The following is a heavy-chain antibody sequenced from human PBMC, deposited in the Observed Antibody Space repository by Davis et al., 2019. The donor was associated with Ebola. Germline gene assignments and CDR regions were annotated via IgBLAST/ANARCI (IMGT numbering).Heavy chain of an antibody. CDR2: IKQDGSDK. CDR1: GFTFSSYW. CDR3: AKFTADSMTGGYFDY. J-gene: IGHJ4*02. D-gene: IGHD2-15*01. V-gene: IGHV3-7*03. Sequence: PGGSLRLSCAASGFTFSSYWMSWVRQAPGKGLEWVANIKQDGSDKNYVDSVKGRFTISRDNAKNSLYLQMNSLRPEDTALYYCAKFTADSMTGGYFDYWGQGTLVTVSS.